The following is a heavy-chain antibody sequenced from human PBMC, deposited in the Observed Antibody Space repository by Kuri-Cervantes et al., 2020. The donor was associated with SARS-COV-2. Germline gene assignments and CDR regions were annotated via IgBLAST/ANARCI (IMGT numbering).Heavy chain of an antibody. CDR1: GFALSQAS. V-gene: IGHV3-21*01. D-gene: IGHD3-10*01. Sequence: GESLKISCAASGFALSQASMHWVRQAPGKGLEWVSSISSSSSYIYYADSVKGRFTISRDNAKNSLYLQMNSLRAEDTAVYYCARDSGSDYWGQGTLVTVSS. CDR2: ISSSSSYI. J-gene: IGHJ4*02. CDR3: ARDSGSDY.